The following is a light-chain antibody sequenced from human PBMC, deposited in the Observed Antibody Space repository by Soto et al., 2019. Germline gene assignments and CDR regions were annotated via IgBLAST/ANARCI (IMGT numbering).Light chain of an antibody. CDR2: WAS. J-gene: IGKJ4*01. Sequence: DIVMTQSPDSLAVSLGERATINCKSSQSVLYSSNNKNYLAWYQQKPGQPPKLLIYWASTRESGVPDRFSGRGSGTDFSLIISSLQAEDVAVYYCQQYYSTLTFGGGTRVEIK. V-gene: IGKV4-1*01. CDR1: QSVLYSSNNKNY. CDR3: QQYYSTLT.